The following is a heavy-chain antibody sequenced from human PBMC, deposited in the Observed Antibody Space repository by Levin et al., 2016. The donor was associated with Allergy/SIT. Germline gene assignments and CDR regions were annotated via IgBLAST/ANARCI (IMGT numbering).Heavy chain of an antibody. CDR1: GFIFSDYY. CDR2: ISSSSSDT. Sequence: GESLKISCAASGFIFSDYYMNWIRQAPGKGLEWVSYISSSSSDTDYADSVKGRFTISRDNAKNSLYLEMNSLRAEDTAVYYCARDSLVRGVILLFDPWGQGTLVTVSS. J-gene: IGHJ5*02. V-gene: IGHV3-11*05. CDR3: ARDSLVRGVILLFDP. D-gene: IGHD3-10*01.